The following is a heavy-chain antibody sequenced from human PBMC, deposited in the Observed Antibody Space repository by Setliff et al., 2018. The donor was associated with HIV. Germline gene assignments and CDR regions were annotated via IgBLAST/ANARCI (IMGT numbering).Heavy chain of an antibody. CDR3: ASAIVGLGYNFFIVDF. D-gene: IGHD1-26*01. CDR2: ISPSVDRT. V-gene: IGHV1-46*01. CDR1: GYAFTSQF. Sequence: ASVKVSCKASGYAFTSQFMDWVRQAPGQGLEWMGIISPSVDRTTYAQRFRGRVTMTSDTSTGTVYMELSSLRSEDTAVYYCASAIVGLGYNFFIVDFWGKGTTVTVSS. J-gene: IGHJ6*04.